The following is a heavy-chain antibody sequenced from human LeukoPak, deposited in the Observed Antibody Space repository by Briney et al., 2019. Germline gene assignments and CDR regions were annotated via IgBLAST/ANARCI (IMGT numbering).Heavy chain of an antibody. CDR2: ISAGNGNT. Sequence: ASVKVSCKAPGYTFTSYAIHWVRQAPGQRLEWMGWISAGNGNTKYSQNFQGRVTFISNTSATTAFMELSSLRSEDAAVYYCARDSGSGSNDYWGQGTLVTVSS. CDR3: ARDSGSGSNDY. D-gene: IGHD1-26*01. V-gene: IGHV1-3*01. J-gene: IGHJ4*02. CDR1: GYTFTSYA.